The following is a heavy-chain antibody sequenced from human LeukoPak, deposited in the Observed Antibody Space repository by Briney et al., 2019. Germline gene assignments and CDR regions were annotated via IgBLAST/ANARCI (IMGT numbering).Heavy chain of an antibody. CDR1: GFKFDDYA. CDR2: ITWNSARL. CDR3: AKGAQQFNYFDY. V-gene: IGHV3-9*01. D-gene: IGHD4-4*01. J-gene: IGHJ4*02. Sequence: GGSLRLSCATSGFKFDDYAMHWVRQAPGMGLEWISGITWNSARLDYADSVKGRFTISRDSDKKSLYLQMNSLRPQDTAVYFCAKGAQQFNYFDYWGPGTLVTVSS.